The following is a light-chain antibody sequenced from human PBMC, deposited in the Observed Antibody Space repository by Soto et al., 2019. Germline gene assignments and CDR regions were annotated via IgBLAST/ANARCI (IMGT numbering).Light chain of an antibody. CDR2: EVS. Sequence: QSVLTQPASVSGSPGQSIAISCTGTSSYVGGYNYVSWYQQHPGKAPKLMIHEVSNRPSGVSDRFSGSKSGNTASLTISGLQADDEADYYCSSHTSYSTRVFGTGTKVTVL. V-gene: IGLV2-14*01. CDR1: SSYVGGYNY. J-gene: IGLJ1*01. CDR3: SSHTSYSTRV.